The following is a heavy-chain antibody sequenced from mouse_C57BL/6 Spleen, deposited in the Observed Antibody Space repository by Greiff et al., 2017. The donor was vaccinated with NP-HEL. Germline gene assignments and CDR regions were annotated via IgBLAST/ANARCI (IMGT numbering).Heavy chain of an antibody. CDR3: ARVAYYDYDGVDF. V-gene: IGHV5-4*03. J-gene: IGHJ2*01. CDR2: ISDGGSYT. D-gene: IGHD2-4*01. CDR1: GFTFSSYA. Sequence: EVMLVESGGGLVKPGGSLKLSCAASGFTFSSYAMSWVRQTPEKRLEWVATISDGGSYTYYPDNVKGRFTISRDNAKNNLYLQMSHLKSEDTAMYYCARVAYYDYDGVDFWGQGTTLTVSS.